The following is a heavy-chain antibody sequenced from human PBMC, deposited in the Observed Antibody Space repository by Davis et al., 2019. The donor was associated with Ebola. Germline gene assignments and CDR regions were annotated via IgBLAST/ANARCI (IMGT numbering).Heavy chain of an antibody. Sequence: PSETLSLTCTVSGGSISSGDYYWSWIRQPPGKGLEWIGYIYYSGSTYYNPSLKSRVTMSVDTSKNQFSLKLSSVTAADTAVYYCARGDSYYDSSGYSDYWGQGTLVTVSS. D-gene: IGHD3-22*01. CDR1: GGSISSGDYY. CDR3: ARGDSYYDSSGYSDY. J-gene: IGHJ4*02. CDR2: IYYSGST. V-gene: IGHV4-30-4*01.